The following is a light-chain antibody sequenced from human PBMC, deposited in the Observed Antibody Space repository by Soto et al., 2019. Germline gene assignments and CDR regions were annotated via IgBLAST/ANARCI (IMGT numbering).Light chain of an antibody. J-gene: IGKJ2*01. Sequence: DIQMTQSPSSLSASIGDRVIITCRASQGIRTDLGWYQQKPGKAPKRLIYAASSLESGVPSRFSGRGSGTEFTLTISSLQPEDFATYYCLQHNSYPRTFGQGTKLEIK. CDR3: LQHNSYPRT. CDR1: QGIRTD. V-gene: IGKV1-17*01. CDR2: AAS.